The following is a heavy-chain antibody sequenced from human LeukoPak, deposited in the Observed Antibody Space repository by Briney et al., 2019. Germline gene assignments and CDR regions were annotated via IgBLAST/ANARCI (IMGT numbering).Heavy chain of an antibody. CDR1: GFTYSNYG. CDR2: IWYDGSNK. D-gene: IGHD2/OR15-2a*01. Sequence: GRSLRLSCAASGFTYSNYGMHWVRQAPGKGLEWVALIWYDGSNKYYTDSVKGRLTISRDNSKDTLFLQMNSLRAEDTAVYYCAREGPRGNSQFDYWGQGTLVTVSS. J-gene: IGHJ4*02. CDR3: AREGPRGNSQFDY. V-gene: IGHV3-33*01.